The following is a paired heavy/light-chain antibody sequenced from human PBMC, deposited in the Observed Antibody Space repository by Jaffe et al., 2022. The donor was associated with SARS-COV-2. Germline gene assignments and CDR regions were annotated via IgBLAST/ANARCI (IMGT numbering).Heavy chain of an antibody. CDR3: AREQLVSGDSCYAY. D-gene: IGHD2-15*01. CDR2: INAGKGNT. V-gene: IGHV1-3*01. J-gene: IGHJ4*02. CDR1: GYSFSSFT. Sequence: QVQLVQSAAEVKKPGASVKVSCKASGYSFSSFTMHWVRQAPGQRLEWLGWINAGKGNTKYSQRFQGRVTITRDTSASTLYLELNDLRSEDTALYYCAREQLVSGDSCYAYWGQGTPVTVSS.
Light chain of an antibody. V-gene: IGKV3-20*01. J-gene: IGKJ1*01. CDR1: QSVGSKY. CDR3: HQFDDPPRT. Sequence: EIVLTQSPGTLSLSPGERATLSCRASQSVGSKYLVWYQQKPGQSPRLLIYGTSIRATGIPDRFSGSGSGTDFTLTISRLEPEDFAMYYCHQFDDPPRTFGQGTKVEIK. CDR2: GTS.